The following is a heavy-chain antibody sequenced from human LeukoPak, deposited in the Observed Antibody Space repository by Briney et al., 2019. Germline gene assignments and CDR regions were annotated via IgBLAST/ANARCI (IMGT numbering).Heavy chain of an antibody. CDR2: INHSGST. D-gene: IGHD3-22*01. V-gene: IGHV4-39*07. CDR1: GGSISSSSYY. Sequence: MSSETLSLTCTVSGGSISSSSYYWSWIRQPPGKGLEWIGEINHSGSTNYNPSLKSRVTISVDTSKNQFSLKLSSVTAADTAVYYCARGPKYYYDSSGYSNWGQGTLVTVSS. J-gene: IGHJ4*02. CDR3: ARGPKYYYDSSGYSN.